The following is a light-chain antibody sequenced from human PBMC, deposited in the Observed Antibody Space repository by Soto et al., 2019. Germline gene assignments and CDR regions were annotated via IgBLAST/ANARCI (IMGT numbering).Light chain of an antibody. J-gene: IGKJ2*01. CDR1: LSISTSY. CDR2: GAS. V-gene: IGKV3-20*01. Sequence: EIVLTQSPGSLSLSPGERATLSCRASLSISTSYLAWYQQKPGQAPRLLIYGASNRATGISDRFSGSGSGTDFTLTINRLEPEDFAVYYCQQFGSSPPYTFGQGTNLEI. CDR3: QQFGSSPPYT.